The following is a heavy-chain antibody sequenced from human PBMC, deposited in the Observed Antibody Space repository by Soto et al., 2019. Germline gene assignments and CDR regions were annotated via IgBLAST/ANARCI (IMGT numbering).Heavy chain of an antibody. J-gene: IGHJ6*02. D-gene: IGHD3-9*01. CDR1: GGSISSYY. V-gene: IGHV4-59*01. Sequence: SETLSLTCTVSGGSISSYYWSWIRQPPGKGLEWIGYIYYSGSTNYNPSLKSRVTISVDTSKNQFSLKLSSVTAADTAVYYWARASMLVRYFDWLPHYGMDVWGQGTTVTVSS. CDR3: ARASMLVRYFDWLPHYGMDV. CDR2: IYYSGST.